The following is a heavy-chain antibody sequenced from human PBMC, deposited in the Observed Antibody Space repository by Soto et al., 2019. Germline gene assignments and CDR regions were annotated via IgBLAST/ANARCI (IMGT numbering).Heavy chain of an antibody. D-gene: IGHD3-9*01. CDR1: GFTFSSYG. J-gene: IGHJ6*03. Sequence: PGGSLRLSCAASGFTFSSYGMHWVRQAPGKGLEWVAVIWYDGSNKYYADSVKGRFTISRDNSKNTLYLQMNSLRAEDTAVYYCARDWDILTGYHNYYVDVWGKGTTVTVSS. V-gene: IGHV3-33*01. CDR2: IWYDGSNK. CDR3: ARDWDILTGYHNYYVDV.